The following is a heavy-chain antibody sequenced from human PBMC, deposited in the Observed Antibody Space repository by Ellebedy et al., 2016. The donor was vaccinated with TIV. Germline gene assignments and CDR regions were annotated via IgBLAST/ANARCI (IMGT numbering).Heavy chain of an antibody. CDR3: ARSTYGGGLDY. CDR1: GGSVSRYY. Sequence: MPSETLSLTCNVSGGSVSRYYWTWIRQPPGKGLEWIGYIYYTGTTNYSPSLKSRVTISIDPSKTQFSLRLTSVTAADTALYYCARSTYGGGLDYWGQGTLVTVSS. J-gene: IGHJ4*02. V-gene: IGHV4-59*02. D-gene: IGHD4-17*01. CDR2: IYYTGTT.